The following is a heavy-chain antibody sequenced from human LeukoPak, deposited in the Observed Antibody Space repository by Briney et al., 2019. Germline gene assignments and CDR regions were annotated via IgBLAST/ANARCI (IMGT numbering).Heavy chain of an antibody. CDR2: ISSSGNII. D-gene: IGHD5-18*01. V-gene: IGHV3-11*01. Sequence: GGSLRLSCAASGFTFSDYYMSWIRQTPGEGLEWISYISSSGNIIYYADSVRDRFTISRDNAKNSLYLQMNSLRAEDTAVYYCARGEELWLPFDYWGQGTLVTVSS. CDR3: ARGEELWLPFDY. J-gene: IGHJ4*02. CDR1: GFTFSDYY.